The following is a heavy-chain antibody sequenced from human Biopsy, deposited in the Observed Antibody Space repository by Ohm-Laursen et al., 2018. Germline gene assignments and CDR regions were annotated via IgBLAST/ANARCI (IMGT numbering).Heavy chain of an antibody. CDR2: IGTAADI. CDR3: ARHHCTNGVCLGVYFDY. D-gene: IGHD2-8*01. Sequence: SLRLSCAASGFTFSSYDMHWVRQVPGKGLEWVSAIGTAADIYYSGSVKGRFTISRESAKNSLYLQMNSLRAGDTAVYYCARHHCTNGVCLGVYFDYWGQGTLVTVSS. V-gene: IGHV3-13*01. J-gene: IGHJ4*02. CDR1: GFTFSSYD.